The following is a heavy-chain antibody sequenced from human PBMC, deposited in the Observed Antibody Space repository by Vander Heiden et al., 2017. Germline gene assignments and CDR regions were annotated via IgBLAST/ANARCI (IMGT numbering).Heavy chain of an antibody. D-gene: IGHD2-8*01. Sequence: QVQLVESGGGVVQPGRSLRLSCAAFGFTFSSYGMHWVRQAPGKGLEWVAVIWYDGSNKYYADSVKGRFTISRDNSKNTLYLQMNSLRAEDTAVYYCARAGMVYATEEYYFDYWGQGTLVTVSS. CDR1: GFTFSSYG. CDR2: IWYDGSNK. J-gene: IGHJ4*02. CDR3: ARAGMVYATEEYYFDY. V-gene: IGHV3-33*01.